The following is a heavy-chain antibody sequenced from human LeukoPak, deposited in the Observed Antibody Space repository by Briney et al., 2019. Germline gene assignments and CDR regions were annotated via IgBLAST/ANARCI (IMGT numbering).Heavy chain of an antibody. V-gene: IGHV1-69*01. CDR2: IIPIFGTA. J-gene: IGHJ4*02. Sequence: ASVKVSCKASGGTFSSYAISWVRQAPGQGLEWMGGIIPIFGTANYAQKFQGRVTITADESTSTAYMELSSLRSEDTAVYYCARDGAGYSSGWASDYWGQGTLVTVSS. CDR1: GGTFSSYA. CDR3: ARDGAGYSSGWASDY. D-gene: IGHD6-19*01.